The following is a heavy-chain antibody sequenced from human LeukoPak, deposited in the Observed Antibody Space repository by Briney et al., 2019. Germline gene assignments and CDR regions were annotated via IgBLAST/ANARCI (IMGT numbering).Heavy chain of an antibody. CDR3: ARVSSSFNYAYYYYMDV. CDR2: VYYTGST. CDR1: GGSISSYY. Sequence: PSETLSLTCTVSGGSISSYYWSWVRQPPGKGLEWIGFVYYTGSTNYSPSLKSRVTISVDTSKNQFSLKLRSVTAADTAVYYCARVSSSFNYAYYYYMDVWGKGTTVTISS. V-gene: IGHV4-59*01. D-gene: IGHD6-13*01. J-gene: IGHJ6*03.